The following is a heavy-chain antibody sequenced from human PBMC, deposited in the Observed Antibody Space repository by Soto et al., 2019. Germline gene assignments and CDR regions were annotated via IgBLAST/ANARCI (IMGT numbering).Heavy chain of an antibody. Sequence: QLQLQESGPGLVKPSETLSLTCTVSGGSISSSSYYWGWIRQPPGKGLEWIGSIYYSGSTYYNPSLKSRVTISVDTSKNQFSLKLSSVTAADTAVYYCASGDDSSGYWPFDYWGQGTLVTVSS. D-gene: IGHD3-22*01. V-gene: IGHV4-39*01. CDR3: ASGDDSSGYWPFDY. CDR1: GGSISSSSYY. J-gene: IGHJ4*02. CDR2: IYYSGST.